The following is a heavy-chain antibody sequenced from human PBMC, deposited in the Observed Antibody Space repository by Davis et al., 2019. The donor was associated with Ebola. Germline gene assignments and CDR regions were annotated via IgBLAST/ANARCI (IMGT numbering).Heavy chain of an antibody. CDR3: ASSSGYYSPHFDY. Sequence: SETLSLTCTVSGGSVSTSSYYWGWIRQPPGKGLEWIGSIFYSGKTYYNSSLQSRVTISVDTSKNQFSLKLTSVSAADTAVYYCASSSGYYSPHFDYWGQGTLVTVSS. D-gene: IGHD3-22*01. CDR2: IFYSGKT. CDR1: GGSVSTSSYY. J-gene: IGHJ4*02. V-gene: IGHV4-39*01.